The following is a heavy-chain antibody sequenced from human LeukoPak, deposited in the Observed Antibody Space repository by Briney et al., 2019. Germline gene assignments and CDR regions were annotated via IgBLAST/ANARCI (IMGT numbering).Heavy chain of an antibody. CDR1: GGSISSSSYY. J-gene: IGHJ3*02. CDR3: ARDPYCSSTSCYSHAFDI. V-gene: IGHV4-39*07. CDR2: IYYSGST. D-gene: IGHD2-2*01. Sequence: SETLSLTCTVSGGSISSSSYYWGWIRQPPGKGLEWIGSIYYSGSTYYNPSLKSRVTISVDTSKNQFSLKLTSVTDADTAVYYCARDPYCSSTSCYSHAFDIWGQGTMVTVSS.